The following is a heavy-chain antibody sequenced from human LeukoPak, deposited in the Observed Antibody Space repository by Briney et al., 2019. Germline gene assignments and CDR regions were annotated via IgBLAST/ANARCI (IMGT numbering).Heavy chain of an antibody. V-gene: IGHV3-33*01. CDR1: GFTFSSYG. J-gene: IGHJ6*02. D-gene: IGHD2-15*01. Sequence: PGGSLRLSCAASGFTFSSYGMHWVRQAPGKGLEWVAVIWYDGSNKYYADSVKGRFTISRDNSKNTLYLQMNSPRAEDTAVYYYHTEDIVVVVAATAYYYGMDVWGQGTTVTVSS. CDR3: HTEDIVVVVAATAYYYGMDV. CDR2: IWYDGSNK.